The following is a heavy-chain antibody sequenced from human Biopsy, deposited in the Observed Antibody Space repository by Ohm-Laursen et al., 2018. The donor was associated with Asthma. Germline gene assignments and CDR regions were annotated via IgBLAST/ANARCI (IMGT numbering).Heavy chain of an antibody. V-gene: IGHV3-30*03. CDR2: ISYDGSNK. D-gene: IGHD4-17*01. J-gene: IGHJ6*02. CDR1: GFTFSSYG. Sequence: LRLSCAASGFTFSSYGMHWVRQAPGKGLEWVAVISYDGSNKYYADSVKGRFTISRDNSKNTLYLQMNSLRAEDTAVYYCAREGGDYLSGYYYYYGMDVWGQGTTVTVSS. CDR3: AREGGDYLSGYYYYYGMDV.